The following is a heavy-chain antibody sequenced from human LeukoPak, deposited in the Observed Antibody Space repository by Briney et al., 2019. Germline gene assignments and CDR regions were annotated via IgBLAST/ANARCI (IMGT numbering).Heavy chain of an antibody. CDR2: IYYSGST. V-gene: IGHV4-30-4*01. J-gene: IGHJ4*02. Sequence: PSETLSLTCTVSGGSISSSDYYWSWVRQPPGKGLEWIGYIYYSGSTYYNPSLKSRVTISLDTPKNQFSLKLSSVTAADTAVYYCARPYDSSGYGSWDFDYWGQGTLVTVSS. D-gene: IGHD3-22*01. CDR3: ARPYDSSGYGSWDFDY. CDR1: GGSISSSDYY.